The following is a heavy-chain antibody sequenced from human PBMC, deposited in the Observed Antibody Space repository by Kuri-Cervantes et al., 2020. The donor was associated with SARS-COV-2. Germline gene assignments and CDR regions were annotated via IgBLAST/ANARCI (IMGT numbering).Heavy chain of an antibody. D-gene: IGHD1-14*01. Sequence: GESLKISWAASGFTFSSYAMSWVRQAPGKGLEWVSAISGSGGSTYYADSVKGRFTISRDNSKNTLYLQMNSLRAEDTAVYYCARSGVSAATGYYYYYMDVWGKGTTVTVSS. CDR2: ISGSGGST. CDR1: GFTFSSYA. J-gene: IGHJ6*03. CDR3: ARSGVSAATGYYYYYMDV. V-gene: IGHV3-23*01.